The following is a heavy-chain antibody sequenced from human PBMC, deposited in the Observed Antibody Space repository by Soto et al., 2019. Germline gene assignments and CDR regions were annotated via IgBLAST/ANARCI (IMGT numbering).Heavy chain of an antibody. CDR2: ISSSSSYI. D-gene: IGHD2-15*01. V-gene: IGHV3-21*01. CDR1: GFTFSSYS. Sequence: EVQLVESGGGLVKPGGSLRLSCAASGFTFSSYSMNWVRQAPGKGLEWVSSISSSSSYIYYADSVKGRFTISRDNAKNSLYLQMNSLRAEDTAVYYCARLDVGYCSGGSCYPDYWGQGTLVTVSS. CDR3: ARLDVGYCSGGSCYPDY. J-gene: IGHJ4*02.